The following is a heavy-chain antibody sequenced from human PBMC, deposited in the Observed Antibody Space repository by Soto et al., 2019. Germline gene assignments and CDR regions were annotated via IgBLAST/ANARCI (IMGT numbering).Heavy chain of an antibody. D-gene: IGHD2-2*01. CDR3: ARGGISTSCCPLRYYYYGMDV. CDR1: GFTFSTYW. J-gene: IGHJ6*02. CDR2: IKQDGSEK. V-gene: IGHV3-7*04. Sequence: GGSLRLSCAASGFTFSTYWMSWVRQAPGKGLEWVANIKQDGSEKYYVDSVKGRFTISRDNAKNSLYLQMNSLRAEDTAVYYCARGGISTSCCPLRYYYYGMDVWGQGTTVTVS.